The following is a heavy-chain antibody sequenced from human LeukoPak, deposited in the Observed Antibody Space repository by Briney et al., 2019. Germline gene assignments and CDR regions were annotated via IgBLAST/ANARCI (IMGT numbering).Heavy chain of an antibody. CDR3: ARVGCSGGSCSRSIFDY. CDR1: GYTFTGYY. V-gene: IGHV1-2*06. J-gene: IGHJ4*02. CDR2: INPNSGGT. Sequence: ASVKVSCKASGYTFTGYYMHWVRQAPGQGLEWMGRINPNSGGTNYAQKFQGRVTMTRDTSISTAYMELSRLRSDDTAVYYCARVGCSGGSCSRSIFDYWGQGTLVTVSS. D-gene: IGHD2-15*01.